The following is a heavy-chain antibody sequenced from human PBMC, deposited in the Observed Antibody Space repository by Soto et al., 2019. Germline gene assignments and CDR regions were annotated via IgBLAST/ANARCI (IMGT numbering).Heavy chain of an antibody. CDR1: GYTFTSYD. V-gene: IGHV1-8*01. CDR2: MNPNSGNT. J-gene: IGHJ5*02. CDR3: ARYPRTSTGYYRKAYWFDP. D-gene: IGHD3-9*01. Sequence: ASVKVSCKASGYTFTSYDINWVRQATGQGLEWMGWMNPNSGNTGYAQKFQGRVTMTRNTSISTAYMELSSLRSEDTAVYYCARYPRTSTGYYRKAYWFDPWGQGTLVTVSS.